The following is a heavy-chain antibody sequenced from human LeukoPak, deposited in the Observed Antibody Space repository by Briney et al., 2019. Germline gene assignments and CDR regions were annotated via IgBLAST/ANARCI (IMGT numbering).Heavy chain of an antibody. V-gene: IGHV3-23*01. D-gene: IGHD6-19*01. CDR3: ARGESGSGWYTPVSSRYYYGMDV. CDR2: ISGSGGST. J-gene: IGHJ6*02. Sequence: GGSLRLSCAASGFTFSSYAMSWVRQAPGKGLEWVSAISGSGGSTYYADSVKGRFTISRDNSKNTLYLQMNSLRAEDTAVYYCARGESGSGWYTPVSSRYYYGMDVWGQGTTVTVSS. CDR1: GFTFSSYA.